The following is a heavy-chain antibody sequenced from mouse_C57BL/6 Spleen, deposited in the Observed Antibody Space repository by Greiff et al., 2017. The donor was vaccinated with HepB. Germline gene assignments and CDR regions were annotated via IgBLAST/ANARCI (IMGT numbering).Heavy chain of an antibody. CDR2: ISSGSSTI. D-gene: IGHD1-1*01. CDR1: GFTFSDYG. V-gene: IGHV5-17*01. CDR3: ARRGIYYYGSTSLYYAMDY. Sequence: EVQVVESGGGLVKPGGSLKLSCAASGFTFSDYGMHWVRQAPEKGLEWVAYISSGSSTIYYADTVKGRFTISRDNAKNTLFLQMNSLRSEDTAMYYCARRGIYYYGSTSLYYAMDYWGQGTSVTVSS. J-gene: IGHJ4*01.